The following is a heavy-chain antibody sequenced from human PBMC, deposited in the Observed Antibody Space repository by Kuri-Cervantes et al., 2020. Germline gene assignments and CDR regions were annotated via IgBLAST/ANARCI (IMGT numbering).Heavy chain of an antibody. CDR3: AKSQGRLTYSGSHRGADY. Sequence: GESLKISCAASGFTFSTYTMHWVRQAPGKGLEWVAVISFDGNNKYYADSVKGRFTVSRDNSKSTLYLQMNSLRAEDTAIYYCAKSQGRLTYSGSHRGADYWGQGTLVTVSS. J-gene: IGHJ4*02. D-gene: IGHD1-26*01. V-gene: IGHV3-30*04. CDR1: GFTFSTYT. CDR2: ISFDGNNK.